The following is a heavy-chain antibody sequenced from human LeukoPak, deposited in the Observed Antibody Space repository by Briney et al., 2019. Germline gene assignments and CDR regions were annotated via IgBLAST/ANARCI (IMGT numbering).Heavy chain of an antibody. CDR3: VRGEYYSDTSSYFDY. D-gene: IGHD3-22*01. CDR1: GFTFSSYG. CDR2: ISYDGSNK. V-gene: IGHV3-30*03. Sequence: GGSLRLSCAASGFTFSSYGMNWVRQAPGKGLEWVAVISYDGSNKYYADSVKGRFTISRDNSKNTLFVQMSSLRAEDTAVYYCVRGEYYSDTSSYFDYWGQGTLVTVSS. J-gene: IGHJ4*02.